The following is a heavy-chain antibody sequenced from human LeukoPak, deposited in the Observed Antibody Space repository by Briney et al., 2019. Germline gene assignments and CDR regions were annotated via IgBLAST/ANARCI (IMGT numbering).Heavy chain of an antibody. CDR2: ISATSSYK. D-gene: IGHD6-19*01. CDR1: GFTFATHG. J-gene: IGHJ4*02. V-gene: IGHV3-21*01. Sequence: GGSLRLSCTGSGFTFATHGLNWFRQAPGKGLEWVSSISATSSYKYYADSLEGRFIISRDNTKKSLYLQMNSLRAEDTAVYFCARDWQWMTDYWGQGTLVTVSS. CDR3: ARDWQWMTDY.